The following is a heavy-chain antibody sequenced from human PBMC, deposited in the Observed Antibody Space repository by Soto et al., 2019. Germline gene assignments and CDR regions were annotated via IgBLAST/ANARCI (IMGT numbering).Heavy chain of an antibody. Sequence: GGSLRLPCAASGFTFSDHYMDWVRQAPGKGLQWVGRTRNKADSYTTEYAASVKGRFTISRDDSKNSLYLQMNSLKTEDTAVYYCATGVVGAADYWGQGTLVTVSS. CDR3: ATGVVGAADY. CDR1: GFTFSDHY. J-gene: IGHJ4*02. D-gene: IGHD1-26*01. V-gene: IGHV3-72*01. CDR2: TRNKADSYTT.